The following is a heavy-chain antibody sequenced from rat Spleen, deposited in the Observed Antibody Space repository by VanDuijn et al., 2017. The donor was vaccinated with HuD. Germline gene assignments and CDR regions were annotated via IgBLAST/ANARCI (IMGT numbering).Heavy chain of an antibody. CDR3: TSPFRWFAY. Sequence: QVQLKESGPGLVQPSQTLSLTCTVPGFSLISYTVSWVRQPPGKGLEWMGRMKYDGDTYYNSVFKSRLSISRDTSKSQVFLRVNSLQTEDTAIYFCTSPFRWFAYWGQGTLVTVSS. J-gene: IGHJ3*01. CDR2: MKYDGDT. CDR1: GFSLISYT. V-gene: IGHV2S30*01.